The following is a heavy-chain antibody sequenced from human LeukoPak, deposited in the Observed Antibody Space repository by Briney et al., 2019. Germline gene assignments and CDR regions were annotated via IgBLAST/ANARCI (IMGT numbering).Heavy chain of an antibody. J-gene: IGHJ4*02. D-gene: IGHD3-10*01. Sequence: SETLSLTCTVSGGSISSSSYYWGWIRQPPGKGLEWIGSIYYSGSTHYNPSLKSRVTISVDTSKNQFSLKLSSVTAADTAVYYCAHQPLLLWFGELPTYFDYWGQGTLVTVSS. CDR2: IYYSGST. CDR1: GGSISSSSYY. CDR3: AHQPLLLWFGELPTYFDY. V-gene: IGHV4-39*01.